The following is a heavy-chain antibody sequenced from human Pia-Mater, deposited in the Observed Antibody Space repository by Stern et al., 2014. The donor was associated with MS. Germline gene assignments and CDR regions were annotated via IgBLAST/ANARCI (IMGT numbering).Heavy chain of an antibody. CDR1: GGTFNVYA. V-gene: IGHV1-69*01. Sequence: QVQLVQSGAEVKKPGSSVKVSCKASGGTFNVYAINWLRQAPGQGLEWMGGIIPIFGTANYAQKFQGRVTITADESTRTSSMQLSSLRYDDTAVYYCARDGRHTDNYGLAVWGQGTTVTVSS. CDR3: ARDGRHTDNYGLAV. D-gene: IGHD3-9*01. J-gene: IGHJ6*02. CDR2: IIPIFGTA.